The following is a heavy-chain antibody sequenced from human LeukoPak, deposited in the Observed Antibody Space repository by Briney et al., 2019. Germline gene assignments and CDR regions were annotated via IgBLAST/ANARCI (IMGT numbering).Heavy chain of an antibody. D-gene: IGHD4-23*01. V-gene: IGHV1-3*03. Sequence: GASVKVSCKASGYTFISYAMHWVRQAPGQRLEWMGWINAGNGNTKYSQEFQGRVTITRDTSASTAYMELSSLRSEDMAVYYCARDWSDYGGSYMDVWGKGTTVTVSS. CDR3: ARDWSDYGGSYMDV. J-gene: IGHJ6*03. CDR1: GYTFISYA. CDR2: INAGNGNT.